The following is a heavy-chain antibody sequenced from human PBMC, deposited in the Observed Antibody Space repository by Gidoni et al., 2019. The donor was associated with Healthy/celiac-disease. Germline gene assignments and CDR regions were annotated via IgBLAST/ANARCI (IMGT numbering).Heavy chain of an antibody. Sequence: QVQLVQSGAEVKKPGSSVKVSCKASGGTFSSYAISWVRQAPGQGLEWMGGIIPLFGTANYAQKFQGRVTITADESTSTAYMELSSLRSEDTAVYYCASFDRYSSGWYYFDYWGQGTLVTVSS. CDR2: IIPLFGTA. CDR3: ASFDRYSSGWYYFDY. V-gene: IGHV1-69*01. J-gene: IGHJ4*02. CDR1: GGTFSSYA. D-gene: IGHD6-19*01.